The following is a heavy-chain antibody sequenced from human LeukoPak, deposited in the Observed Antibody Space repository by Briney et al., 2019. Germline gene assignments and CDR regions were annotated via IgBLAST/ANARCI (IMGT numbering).Heavy chain of an antibody. CDR3: ARDEVARGYSYGFDY. J-gene: IGHJ4*02. CDR1: GFTFSSYS. CDR2: ISGSSSYI. Sequence: GGSLRLSCAASGFTFSSYSMNWVRQAPGKGLEWVSSISGSSSYIYYADSVKGRFTISRDNAKNSLYLQMNSLRAEDTAVYYCARDEVARGYSYGFDYWGQGTLVTVSS. V-gene: IGHV3-21*01. D-gene: IGHD5-18*01.